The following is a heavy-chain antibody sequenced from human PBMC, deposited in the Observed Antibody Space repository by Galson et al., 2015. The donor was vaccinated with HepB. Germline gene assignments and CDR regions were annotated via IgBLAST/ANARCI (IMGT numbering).Heavy chain of an antibody. J-gene: IGHJ5*02. V-gene: IGHV4-31*03. CDR2: ISDSGST. D-gene: IGHD6-13*01. CDR3: ARAMVVARASRIAAAGTGWFDP. Sequence: TLSLTCTVSGGSISSGGYYWSWIRQHPGKGLEWIGYISDSGSTYCNPSLESRVSISVDTSKNRFSLKLSSVTAADTAVYYCARAMVVARASRIAAAGTGWFDPWGQGTLVTVSS. CDR1: GGSISSGGYY.